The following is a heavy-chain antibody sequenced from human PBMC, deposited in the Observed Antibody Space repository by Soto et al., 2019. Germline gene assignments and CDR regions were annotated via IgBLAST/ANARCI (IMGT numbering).Heavy chain of an antibody. CDR1: GFTFSSYA. J-gene: IGHJ6*03. CDR3: ATTAAATFYYYYYYMDV. D-gene: IGHD6-13*01. V-gene: IGHV3-23*01. Sequence: EVQLLESGGGLVQPGGSLRLSCAASGFTFSSYAMSWVRQAPGKGLEWVSAISGSGGSTYYADSVKGRFTISRDNSKNTLYLQMNSLRAEEPAVYYCATTAAATFYYYYYYMDVWGKGTTVTVSS. CDR2: ISGSGGST.